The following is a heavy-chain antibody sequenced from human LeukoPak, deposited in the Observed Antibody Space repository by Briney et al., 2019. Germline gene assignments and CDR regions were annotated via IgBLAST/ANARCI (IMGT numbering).Heavy chain of an antibody. J-gene: IGHJ3*02. CDR3: ARSGQHQNPPNDAFDI. V-gene: IGHV4-31*03. D-gene: IGHD3-10*01. CDR1: GGSLSSGGYY. Sequence: SETLSLTCTVSGGSLSSGGYYWSWIRQHPGKGLEWIGYIYYSGSTYYNPSLKSRVTISVDTSKNQFSLKLSSVTAADTAVYYCARSGQHQNPPNDAFDIWGQGTMVTVSS. CDR2: IYYSGST.